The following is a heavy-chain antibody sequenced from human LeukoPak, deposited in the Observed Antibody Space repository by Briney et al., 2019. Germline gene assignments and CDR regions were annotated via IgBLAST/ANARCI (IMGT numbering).Heavy chain of an antibody. D-gene: IGHD3-22*01. CDR3: AREGFGVYDSSGYSGAFDI. J-gene: IGHJ3*02. CDR1: GFTFSSYS. CDR2: ISSSSSYI. V-gene: IGHV3-21*01. Sequence: PGGSLRLSCAASGFTFSSYSMNWVRQAPGKGLEWVSSISSSSSYIYYADSVKGRFTISRDNAKNSLYLQMNSLRAEDTAVYYCAREGFGVYDSSGYSGAFDIWGQGTMVTVSS.